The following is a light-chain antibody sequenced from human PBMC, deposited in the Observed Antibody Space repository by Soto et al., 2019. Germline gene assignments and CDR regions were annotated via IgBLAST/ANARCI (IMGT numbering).Light chain of an antibody. CDR3: SSYTSSNTLNV. CDR1: SSDVGGYNY. CDR2: EVS. V-gene: IGLV2-14*01. Sequence: LTQPASVSGSPGQSITISCSGTSSDVGGYNYVSWYQHHPGKAPKLMIYEVSNRPSGVSYRFSGSKSGITASLTISGLQAEDEADYYCSSYTSSNTLNVFGTGTKV. J-gene: IGLJ1*01.